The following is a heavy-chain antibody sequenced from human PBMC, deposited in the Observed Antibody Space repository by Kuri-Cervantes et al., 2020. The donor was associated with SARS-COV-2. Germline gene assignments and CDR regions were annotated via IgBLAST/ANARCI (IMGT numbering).Heavy chain of an antibody. CDR2: INPNRGGP. Sequence: ASVKVSCKASGDTFIGYYMHWVRQAPGQGLEWMGWINPNRGGPKYAQKFQGRVTMTRDKSISTAYMEVSRLRSDDTDVYYRARVIKVAGPNWFDPWGQGTLVTVSS. D-gene: IGHD6-19*01. CDR3: ARVIKVAGPNWFDP. J-gene: IGHJ5*02. V-gene: IGHV1-2*02. CDR1: GDTFIGYY.